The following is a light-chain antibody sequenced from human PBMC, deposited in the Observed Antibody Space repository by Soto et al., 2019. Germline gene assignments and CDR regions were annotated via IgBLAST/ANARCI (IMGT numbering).Light chain of an antibody. CDR1: TTDVGGYNN. Sequence: QSALTQPASVSGSPGQSITISCTGTTTDVGGYNNVTWYQQHPGKAPKLMIYDVSYRPSGVSDRFSASKSGNTASLTISGLQAEDEADYYCTSYTTINTYIFGTGNKVTVL. CDR2: DVS. V-gene: IGLV2-14*03. CDR3: TSYTTINTYI. J-gene: IGLJ1*01.